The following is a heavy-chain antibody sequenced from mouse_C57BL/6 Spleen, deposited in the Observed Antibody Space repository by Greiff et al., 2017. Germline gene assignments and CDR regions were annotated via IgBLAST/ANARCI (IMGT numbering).Heavy chain of an antibody. Sequence: QVQLKQSGPELVKPGASVKISCKASGYTFTDYYINWVKQRPGQGLEWIGWIFPGSGSTYYNEKFKGKATLTVDKSSSTAYMLLSSLTSEDSAVYFCVITTVVSNYFDYWGQGTTLTVSS. CDR1: GYTFTDYY. V-gene: IGHV1-75*01. D-gene: IGHD1-1*01. CDR2: IFPGSGST. CDR3: VITTVVSNYFDY. J-gene: IGHJ2*01.